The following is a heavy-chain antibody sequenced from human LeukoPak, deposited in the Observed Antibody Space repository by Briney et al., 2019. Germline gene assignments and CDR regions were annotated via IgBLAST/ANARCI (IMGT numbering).Heavy chain of an antibody. V-gene: IGHV1-2*02. CDR3: ARVRDDPYYYYGMDV. Sequence: GASVKVSCKASGYTFTGYYMHWVRQAPGQGLEWMGWINPNSGGTNYAQKFQGRVTMTRDTSISTAYMELSRLRSDDTAVYCCARVRDDPYYYYGMDVWGQGTTVTVSS. J-gene: IGHJ6*02. CDR2: INPNSGGT. CDR1: GYTFTGYY.